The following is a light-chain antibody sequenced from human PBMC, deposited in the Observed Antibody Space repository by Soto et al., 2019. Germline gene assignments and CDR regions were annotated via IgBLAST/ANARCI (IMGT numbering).Light chain of an antibody. CDR3: QKYNDWPLT. J-gene: IGKJ1*01. Sequence: ERVMTQSPVTLSVSPGERATLSCMAIKRVIINLAWYPQQPVQAPSLLIYGXFTRANGIPARFSGXXSGTEFTLTISSLQSEDFALYYCQKYNDWPLTFGQGTKV. CDR2: GXF. V-gene: IGKV3-15*01. CDR1: KRVIIN.